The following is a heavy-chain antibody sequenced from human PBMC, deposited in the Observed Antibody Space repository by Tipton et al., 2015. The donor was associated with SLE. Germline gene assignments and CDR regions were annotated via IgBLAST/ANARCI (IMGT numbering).Heavy chain of an antibody. CDR2: IYYSGST. CDR3: ARDMTTVTTCAFDI. V-gene: IGHV4-39*07. D-gene: IGHD4-17*01. CDR1: GGSISSSSYY. J-gene: IGHJ3*02. Sequence: TLSLTCTVSGGSISSSSYYWGWIRQPPGKGLEWIGSIYYSGSTYYNPSLKSRVTISVDTSKNQFSLKLSSVTAADTAVYYCARDMTTVTTCAFDIWGQGTMVTVSS.